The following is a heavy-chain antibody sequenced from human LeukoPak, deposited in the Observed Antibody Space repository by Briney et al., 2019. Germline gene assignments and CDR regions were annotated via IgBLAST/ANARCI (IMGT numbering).Heavy chain of an antibody. CDR2: ISSRSSYL. CDR3: ARVSSVQVVGSVN. CDR1: GFPFSSYS. J-gene: IGHJ4*02. V-gene: IGHV3-21*01. Sequence: GGSLRLSCVASGFPFSSYSMNWVRQAPGKGLEWVSSISSRSSYLYYADSVKGRFTISRDNAKNSLYLQMNSLRAEDTAMYYCARVSSVQVVGSVNWGQGTLVTVSS. D-gene: IGHD3-22*01.